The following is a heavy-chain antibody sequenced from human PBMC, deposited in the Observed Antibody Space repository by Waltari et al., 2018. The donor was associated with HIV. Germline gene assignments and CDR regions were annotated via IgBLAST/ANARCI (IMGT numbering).Heavy chain of an antibody. D-gene: IGHD6-6*01. J-gene: IGHJ4*02. CDR1: GFTFSSYG. CDR3: AKDLNEYSGIEVIDY. Sequence: QVQLVESGGGVVQPGRSLRLSCAASGFTFSSYGMHWVRQAPGKGLEWVAVISYDGSNKYYADSVKGRFTISRDNSKNTLYLQMNSLRAEDTAVYYCAKDLNEYSGIEVIDYWGQGTLVTVSS. CDR2: ISYDGSNK. V-gene: IGHV3-30*18.